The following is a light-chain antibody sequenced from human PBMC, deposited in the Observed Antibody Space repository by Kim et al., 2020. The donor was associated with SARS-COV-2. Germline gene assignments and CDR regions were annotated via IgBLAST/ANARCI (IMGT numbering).Light chain of an antibody. CDR1: SSDVGGYYY. CDR2: DVN. V-gene: IGLV2-8*01. Sequence: QSVLTQPPSASGSPGQSVTISCTGTSSDVGGYYYVSWYQQHPGKAPKLMIYDVNKRPSGVPDRFSGSTSGNTASLTVSGLQAEDEADYYCTSYAGSNNLLFGGGTQLTVL. CDR3: TSYAGSNNLL. J-gene: IGLJ3*02.